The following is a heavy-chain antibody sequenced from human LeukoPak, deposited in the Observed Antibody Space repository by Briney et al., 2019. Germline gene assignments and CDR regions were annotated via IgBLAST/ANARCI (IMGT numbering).Heavy chain of an antibody. CDR2: IDWDDDK. CDR3: ALHYGSGSDPLGVEYNWFDP. V-gene: IGHV2-70*11. CDR1: GFSLSTSGMC. Sequence: SGPTLVKPTQTLTLTCTFSGFSLSTSGMCVSWIRQPPGKALEWLARIDWDDDKYYSTSLKTRLTISKDTSKNQVVLTMTNMDPVDTATYYCALHYGSGSDPLGVEYNWFDPWGQGTLVTVSS. J-gene: IGHJ5*02. D-gene: IGHD3-10*01.